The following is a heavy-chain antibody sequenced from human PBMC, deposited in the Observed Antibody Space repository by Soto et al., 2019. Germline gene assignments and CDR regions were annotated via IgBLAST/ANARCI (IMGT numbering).Heavy chain of an antibody. CDR2: IFYTGST. V-gene: IGHV4-39*01. J-gene: IGHJ6*02. CDR1: GGSISSSNYY. Sequence: ETLSLTCTVSGGSISSSNYYWGWIRQPPGKGLEWIGSIFYTGSTYYNPSLKSRVTISVDTSKNQFSLKLSSVTAADTAVYYCARHYGSGSFYYYGMDVWGQGTTVTVSS. CDR3: ARHYGSGSFYYYGMDV. D-gene: IGHD3-10*01.